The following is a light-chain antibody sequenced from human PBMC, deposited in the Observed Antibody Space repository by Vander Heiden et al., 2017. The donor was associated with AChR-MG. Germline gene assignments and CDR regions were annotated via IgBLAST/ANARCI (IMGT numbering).Light chain of an antibody. CDR2: EIS. Sequence: QSAPTQPATVSGSPGQSTTISCTGTTRDVGSYNIVSWYQRHPGKTAKLMIHEISRRPSGVSKRFSGSKSGNTASLTISELQAEDEADDYGCSYAGSSTSLYVFGTGTKVTVL. V-gene: IGLV2-23*02. J-gene: IGLJ1*01. CDR1: TRDVGSYNI. CDR3: CSYAGSSTSLYV.